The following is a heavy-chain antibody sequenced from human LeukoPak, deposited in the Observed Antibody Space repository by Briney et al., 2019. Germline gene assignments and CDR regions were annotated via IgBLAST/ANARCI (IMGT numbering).Heavy chain of an antibody. CDR3: AKVTEMRYFDWLLDY. CDR2: ISGSGGST. J-gene: IGHJ4*01. D-gene: IGHD3-9*01. CDR1: GFTFSSYA. Sequence: GGSLRLSCAASGFTFSSYAMSWVRQAPGKGLEWVSAISGSGGSTYYADSVKGRFTISRDNSKNTLYLQMNSLRAEDTAVYYCAKVTEMRYFDWLLDYWGQEPWSPSPQ. V-gene: IGHV3-23*01.